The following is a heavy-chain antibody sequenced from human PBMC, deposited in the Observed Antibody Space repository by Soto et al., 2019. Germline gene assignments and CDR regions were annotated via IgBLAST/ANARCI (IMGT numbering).Heavy chain of an antibody. Sequence: EVQLLESGGGLVQPGGSLRLSCAASGFTFSNYAMTWVRQAPGKGLEWVSVITGSGGGTYFVDSVKGRFTISRDNSKNTVYLKMNSLRAEDTAVYYCAKRPLTAAGFDYWGREPWSPSPQ. CDR2: ITGSGGGT. J-gene: IGHJ4*02. V-gene: IGHV3-23*01. CDR3: AKRPLTAAGFDY. CDR1: GFTFSNYA. D-gene: IGHD6-13*01.